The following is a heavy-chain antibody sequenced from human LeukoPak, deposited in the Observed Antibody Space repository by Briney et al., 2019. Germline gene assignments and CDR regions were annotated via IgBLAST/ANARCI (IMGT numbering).Heavy chain of an antibody. D-gene: IGHD3-22*01. CDR1: GFTFSDYY. V-gene: IGHV3-11*01. J-gene: IGHJ4*02. CDR3: AKATGYDSSTYPDS. Sequence: TGGSLRLSCAASGFTFSDYYMSWIRQAPGKGLEWVSYISSSGSTIYYADSVKGRFTISRDNAKNSLYLQMNSLRAEDTALYYCAKATGYDSSTYPDSWGQGTLVTVSS. CDR2: ISSSGSTI.